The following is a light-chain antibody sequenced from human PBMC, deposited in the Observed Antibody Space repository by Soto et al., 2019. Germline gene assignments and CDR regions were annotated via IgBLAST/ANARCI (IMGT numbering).Light chain of an antibody. CDR3: QQCSSTPQT. CDR2: VAS. V-gene: IGKV1-39*01. J-gene: IGKJ4*01. Sequence: DIQMTQSPSSLSASVGDRVTITCRASQSVGSYLSWYQQKQGKAPKLLINVASTLQSGVPSRFSGSGAGTDYTRAISSLQPEDFATYYWQQCSSTPQTVGGGTRVEIK. CDR1: QSVGSY.